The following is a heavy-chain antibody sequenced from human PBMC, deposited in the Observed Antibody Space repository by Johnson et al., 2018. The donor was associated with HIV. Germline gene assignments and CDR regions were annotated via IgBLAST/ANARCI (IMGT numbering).Heavy chain of an antibody. CDR3: AKDTRRKLVMITFGGVIAYH. CDR1: GFTVSSNY. D-gene: IGHD3-16*02. J-gene: IGHJ3*01. CDR2: IYSGGST. V-gene: IGHV3-66*01. Sequence: VQLVESGGGVVRPGGSLRLSCAASGFTVSSNYMSWVRQAPGKGLEWVSVIYSGGSTYYSDSVTGRFTISRDNSKNTLYLQMNSLRAEDTALYYCAKDTRRKLVMITFGGVIAYHWRQGTMVTVSS.